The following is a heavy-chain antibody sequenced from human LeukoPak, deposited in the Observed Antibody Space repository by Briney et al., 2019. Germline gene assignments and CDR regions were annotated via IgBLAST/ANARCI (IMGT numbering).Heavy chain of an antibody. Sequence: GGSLRLSCAASGFTFSSYAMHWVRQAPGKGLEWVAFIRYDGSNKYYADSVKGRFTISRDNSKNTLYLQMNSLRAEDTAVYYCANLRKSLWIPEFDYWGQGTLVTVSS. D-gene: IGHD1-1*01. CDR1: GFTFSSYA. J-gene: IGHJ4*02. CDR3: ANLRKSLWIPEFDY. V-gene: IGHV3-30*02. CDR2: IRYDGSNK.